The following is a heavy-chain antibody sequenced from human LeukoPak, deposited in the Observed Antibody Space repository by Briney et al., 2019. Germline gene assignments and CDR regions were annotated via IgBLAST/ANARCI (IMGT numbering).Heavy chain of an antibody. J-gene: IGHJ4*02. CDR3: ARDFYYYDSSGYFDY. D-gene: IGHD3-22*01. CDR1: GFTFDDYG. V-gene: IGHV3-33*08. Sequence: PGGSLRLSCAASGFTFDDYGMHWVRQAPGKGLEWVAVIWYDGSNKYYADSVKGRFTISRDNSKNTLYLQMNSLRAEDTAVYYCARDFYYYDSSGYFDYWGQGTLVTVSS. CDR2: IWYDGSNK.